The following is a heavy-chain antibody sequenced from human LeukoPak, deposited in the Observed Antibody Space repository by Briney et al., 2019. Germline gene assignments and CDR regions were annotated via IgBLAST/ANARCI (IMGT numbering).Heavy chain of an antibody. Sequence: VASVKVSCKASGYTFTSYAMHWVRQAPGQRLEWMGWINAGNGNTKYSQKFQGRVTITRDTSASTAYMELSSLRSEDTAVYYCARALGNGWARPFDYWGQGTLVTVSS. J-gene: IGHJ4*02. CDR2: INAGNGNT. D-gene: IGHD6-19*01. CDR1: GYTFTSYA. V-gene: IGHV1-3*01. CDR3: ARALGNGWARPFDY.